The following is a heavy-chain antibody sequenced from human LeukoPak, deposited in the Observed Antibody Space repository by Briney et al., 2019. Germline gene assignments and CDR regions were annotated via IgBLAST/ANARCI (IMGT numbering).Heavy chain of an antibody. CDR1: GFTFSNAW. CDR3: AKHSRGSFRGASAFDY. J-gene: IGHJ4*02. V-gene: IGHV3-15*01. Sequence: GGSLRLSCAASGFTFSNAWMSWVRQAPGKGLEWVGRIKSKTDGGTTDYAAPVKGRFTISRDDSKNTLYLQMNSLKTEDTAVYYCAKHSRGSFRGASAFDYWGQGTVVTVSS. CDR2: IKSKTDGGTT. D-gene: IGHD1-26*01.